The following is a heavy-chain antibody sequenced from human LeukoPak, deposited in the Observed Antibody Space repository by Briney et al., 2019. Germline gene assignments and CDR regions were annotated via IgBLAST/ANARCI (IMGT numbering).Heavy chain of an antibody. CDR3: ARGWEPYDAFDI. Sequence: GGSLRLSCAASGFTFSSYEMNWVRQAPGKGLEWVSYISSSGSTIYYADSVKGRFTISRDNAKNTLYLQMNSLRAEDTAVYYCARGWEPYDAFDIWGQGTMVTVSS. D-gene: IGHD1-26*01. J-gene: IGHJ3*02. CDR2: ISSSGSTI. CDR1: GFTFSSYE. V-gene: IGHV3-48*03.